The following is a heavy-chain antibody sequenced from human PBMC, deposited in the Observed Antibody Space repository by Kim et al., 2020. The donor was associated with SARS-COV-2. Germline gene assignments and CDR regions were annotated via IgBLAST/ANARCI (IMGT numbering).Heavy chain of an antibody. CDR1: GYTFTSQY. Sequence: ASVKVSCKASGYTFTSQYMHWVRQAPGQGLEWMGIINPSGGSTTYAQKFQGRVIMTRDTSTSTVYMELSSLRSEDTAVYYCARDHERGSYYGYWGQGTLVSVSS. D-gene: IGHD1-26*01. J-gene: IGHJ4*02. CDR2: INPSGGST. V-gene: IGHV1-46*01. CDR3: ARDHERGSYYGY.